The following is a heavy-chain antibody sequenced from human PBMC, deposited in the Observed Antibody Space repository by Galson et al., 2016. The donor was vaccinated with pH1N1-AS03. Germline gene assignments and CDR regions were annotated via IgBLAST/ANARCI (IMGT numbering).Heavy chain of an antibody. CDR1: GFTFNSYW. CDR3: ARDLNWDNA. V-gene: IGHV3-7*01. Sequence: SLRLSCAASGFTFNSYWMTWVRQAPGKGLEWVANIKPDGGDKNYVDSVKGRSTISRDNAKNSLYLQMNSLRFEDTAVYYCARDLNWDNAWGQGTLVTVSS. J-gene: IGHJ5*02. CDR2: IKPDGGDK.